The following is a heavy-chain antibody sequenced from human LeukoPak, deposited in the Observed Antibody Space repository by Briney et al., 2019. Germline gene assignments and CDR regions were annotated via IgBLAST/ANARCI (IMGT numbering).Heavy chain of an antibody. Sequence: SETLSLTCTVSGDSISSYYWSWIRQPPGKGLEWIGYIYYSGSTNYNPSLKSRVTISIDTSKSQFSLKLSSVTAADTAVYYCARQAFCSGSSCNPFDYWGQGTLVTVSS. CDR1: GDSISSYY. CDR3: ARQAFCSGSSCNPFDY. D-gene: IGHD2-15*01. V-gene: IGHV4-59*08. CDR2: IYYSGST. J-gene: IGHJ4*02.